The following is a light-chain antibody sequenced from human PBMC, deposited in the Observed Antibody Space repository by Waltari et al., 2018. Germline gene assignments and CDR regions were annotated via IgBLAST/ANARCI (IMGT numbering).Light chain of an antibody. J-gene: IGKJ1*01. V-gene: IGKV3D-20*01. Sequence: ELVFTQSPDTLSLCPGETATLSCRASQSVARSLDWYQQKPGRAPRLVNYNTYTRATGVPDRFSGSGSGKDFSLTICRLEPEDFGVYGCQHNVRFPVTFGQGTKVELK. CDR2: NTY. CDR1: QSVARS. CDR3: QHNVRFPVT.